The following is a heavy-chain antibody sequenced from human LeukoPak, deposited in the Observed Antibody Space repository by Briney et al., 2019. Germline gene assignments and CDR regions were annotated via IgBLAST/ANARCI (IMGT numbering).Heavy chain of an antibody. J-gene: IGHJ4*02. CDR1: GFTFSSYV. CDR2: ISYDGSNK. Sequence: RGGSLRLSCAASGFTFSSYVMNWVRQAPGKGLKWAAVISYDGSNKYYADSVKGRFTISRDNSKNTMYLQMNSLRAEDTAVYYCARVPYWSGGSCYSGILNYWGQGTLVTVSS. D-gene: IGHD2-15*01. V-gene: IGHV3-30-3*01. CDR3: ARVPYWSGGSCYSGILNY.